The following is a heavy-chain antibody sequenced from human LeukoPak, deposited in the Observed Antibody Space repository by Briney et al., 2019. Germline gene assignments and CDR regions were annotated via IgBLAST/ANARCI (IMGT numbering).Heavy chain of an antibody. J-gene: IGHJ4*02. Sequence: PGGSLRLSCAASGFTFSSYAMRWVRQAPGKGLEWVAVISYDGSNKYYADSVKGRFTISRDNAKNTLYLQMNSLRAEDTAVYYCARDYGDFYFDYWGQGTLVTVSS. CDR3: ARDYGDFYFDY. CDR2: ISYDGSNK. CDR1: GFTFSSYA. D-gene: IGHD4-17*01. V-gene: IGHV3-30-3*01.